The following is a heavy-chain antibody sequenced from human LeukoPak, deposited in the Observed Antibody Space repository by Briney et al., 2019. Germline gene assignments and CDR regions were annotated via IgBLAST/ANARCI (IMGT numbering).Heavy chain of an antibody. V-gene: IGHV5-51*01. CDR1: GYNFINYW. D-gene: IGHD6-13*01. J-gene: IGHJ6*03. CDR3: ARQGAAGKYYYYYMDV. CDR2: IYPADSDT. Sequence: GESLKISCKGSGYNFINYWIGWVRQMPGKGLEWMGIIYPADSDTRYSPSFQGQVTISADKSISTAYLQWSSLKASDTAIYYCARQGAAGKYYYYYMDVWGKGTTVTVSS.